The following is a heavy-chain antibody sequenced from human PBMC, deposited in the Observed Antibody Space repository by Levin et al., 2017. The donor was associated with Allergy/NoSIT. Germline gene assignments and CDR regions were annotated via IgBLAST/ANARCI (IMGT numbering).Heavy chain of an antibody. V-gene: IGHV1-2*06. CDR2: INPNTGGT. CDR3: AQNGASNGFHI. CDR1: GFTFAGNY. Sequence: ASVKVSCKASGFTFAGNYLHWVRQAPGQGIEWMGRINPNTGGTNYAQKLQGRVTITRDTSISATYMELSGLLSDDTAIYYCAQNGASNGFHIWGQGTVVTVSS. J-gene: IGHJ3*02. D-gene: IGHD1-1*01.